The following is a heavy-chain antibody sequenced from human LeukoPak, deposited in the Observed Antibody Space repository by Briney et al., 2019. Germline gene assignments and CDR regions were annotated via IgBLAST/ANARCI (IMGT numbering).Heavy chain of an antibody. J-gene: IGHJ5*02. D-gene: IGHD4-23*01. Sequence: ASVKVSCKASGYIFTNHYMHWVRQAPGQGLEWMGLINPSGSSTLYAEKFRGRIIMTRDMSTATDYMELGSLRSEDTAVYYCARDNSIADRGWWFDPWGQGTLVTVSS. CDR1: GYIFTNHY. CDR2: INPSGSST. V-gene: IGHV1-46*01. CDR3: ARDNSIADRGWWFDP.